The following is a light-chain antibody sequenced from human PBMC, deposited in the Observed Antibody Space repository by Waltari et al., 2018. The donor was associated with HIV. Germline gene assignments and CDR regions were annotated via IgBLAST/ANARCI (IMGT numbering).Light chain of an antibody. J-gene: IGKJ4*01. Sequence: EIVMPQPTATLSVSPGERATLSCRASQSINTNLAWYQQTGGQAPRLLIHGASTRAAGIPARFSGSGSGTEFTLTVNSLQSEDFALYYCQQYHDWHPLTFAGGTKLEI. CDR2: GAS. CDR3: QQYHDWHPLT. V-gene: IGKV3D-15*01. CDR1: QSINTN.